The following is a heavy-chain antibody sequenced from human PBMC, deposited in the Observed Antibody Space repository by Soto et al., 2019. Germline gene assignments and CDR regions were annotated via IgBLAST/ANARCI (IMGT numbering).Heavy chain of an antibody. V-gene: IGHV4-31*03. D-gene: IGHD7-27*01. Sequence: QVQLQESGPGLVKPSQTLSLTCTVSGGSISSGGYYWSWIRQHPGKGLEWIGYIYYSGSTYYNPSLKSRVTISVDTSKNQFSLKLSSVTAADTAVYYCARDRGLGLNYYYYGMDVWGQGTTVTVSS. CDR3: ARDRGLGLNYYYYGMDV. CDR2: IYYSGST. J-gene: IGHJ6*02. CDR1: GGSISSGGYY.